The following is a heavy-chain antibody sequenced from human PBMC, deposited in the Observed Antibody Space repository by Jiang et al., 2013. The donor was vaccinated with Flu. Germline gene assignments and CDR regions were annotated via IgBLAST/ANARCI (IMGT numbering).Heavy chain of an antibody. V-gene: IGHV1-2*02. CDR3: ARVRTTVTTKGRYFDL. Sequence: GAEVKKPGASVRVSCKASGYTFTGYYIHWVRQAPGQGLEWMGWINPNSGGTNYAQKFQDRVTITRDTSISTAYMELTSLRSDDTAVYYCARVRTTVTTKGRYFDLWGRGTLVTVSS. CDR2: INPNSGGT. J-gene: IGHJ2*01. CDR1: GYTFTGYY. D-gene: IGHD4-17*01.